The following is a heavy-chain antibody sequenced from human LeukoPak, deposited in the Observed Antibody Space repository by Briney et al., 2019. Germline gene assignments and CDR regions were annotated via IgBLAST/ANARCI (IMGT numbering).Heavy chain of an antibody. CDR2: ISGSGGST. D-gene: IGHD3-16*02. CDR3: AKEYYDYVWGSYRDY. Sequence: GGSLRLSCAASGFTFSSYAMSWVRQAPGKGLEWVSAISGSGGSTYYADSVKGRFTVSRDNSKNTLYLQMNSLRAEDTAVYYCAKEYYDYVWGSYRDYWGQGTLVTVSS. J-gene: IGHJ4*02. CDR1: GFTFSSYA. V-gene: IGHV3-23*01.